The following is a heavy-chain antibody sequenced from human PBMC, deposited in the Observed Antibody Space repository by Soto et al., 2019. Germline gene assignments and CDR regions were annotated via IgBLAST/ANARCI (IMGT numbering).Heavy chain of an antibody. Sequence: EVQLVESGGGLVQPGGSLRLSCAASGFTVSSNYMSWVRQAPGKGLEWVSVIYSGGSTYYADSVKGRFTISRHNSKNTLYLQMNSLRAEDTAVYYCARLRSCSGGSCYSSNWFDPWGQGTLVTVSS. D-gene: IGHD2-15*01. CDR2: IYSGGST. V-gene: IGHV3-53*04. CDR1: GFTVSSNY. J-gene: IGHJ5*02. CDR3: ARLRSCSGGSCYSSNWFDP.